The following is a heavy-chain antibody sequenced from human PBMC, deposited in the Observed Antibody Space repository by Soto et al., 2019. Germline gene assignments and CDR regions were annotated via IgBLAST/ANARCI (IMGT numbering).Heavy chain of an antibody. J-gene: IGHJ4*02. Sequence: SETLSLTCAVYGGSFSGYYWSWIRQPPGKGLEWIGEINHSGSTNYNPSLKSRVTISVDTSKNQFSLKLSSVTAADTAVYYCARAQDGLDSDYWGQGTLVTVSS. CDR3: ARAQDGLDSDY. CDR2: INHSGST. CDR1: GGSFSGYY. V-gene: IGHV4-34*01. D-gene: IGHD2-15*01.